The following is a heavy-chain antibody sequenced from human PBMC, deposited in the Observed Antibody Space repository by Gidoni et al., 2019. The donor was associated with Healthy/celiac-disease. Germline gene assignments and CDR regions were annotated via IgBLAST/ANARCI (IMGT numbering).Heavy chain of an antibody. J-gene: IGHJ4*02. D-gene: IGHD1-7*01. CDR1: GGSISSSSYS. Sequence: QLQLQESGPGLVKPSETLSLTCTVSGGSISSSSYSWGWIRQPPGKGLEWIGSIYYSGSTYYNPSLKSRVTISVDTSKNQFSLKLSSVTAADTAVYYCARDVTGTYDYWGQGTLVTVSS. CDR3: ARDVTGTYDY. V-gene: IGHV4-39*07. CDR2: IYYSGST.